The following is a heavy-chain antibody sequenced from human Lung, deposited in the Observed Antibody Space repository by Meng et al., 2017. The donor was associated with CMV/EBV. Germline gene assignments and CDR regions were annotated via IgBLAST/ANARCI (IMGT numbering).Heavy chain of an antibody. V-gene: IGHV3-21*01. J-gene: IGHJ6*02. CDR2: ISSSSSYI. CDR1: GFTFSTYT. CDR3: ARARVFYAMDV. Sequence: ESXKISCAASGFTFSTYTINWVRQAPGKGLEWVSCISSSSSYIYYADSVKGRFTISRDNAKNSVYLQMDSLRADDTAVYYCARARVFYAMDVWGQGTTVXVSS.